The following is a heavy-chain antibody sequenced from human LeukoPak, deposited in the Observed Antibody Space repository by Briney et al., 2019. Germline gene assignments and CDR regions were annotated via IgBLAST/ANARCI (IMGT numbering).Heavy chain of an antibody. CDR3: ARVIRGSYIDY. D-gene: IGHD3-10*01. J-gene: IGHJ4*02. Sequence: ASVKVSCKASGGTFSSYAISWVRQAPGQGLEWMGRIIPILGIANYAQKFQGRVTITADKSTSTAYMELSSLRSEDTAAYYCARVIRGSYIDYWGQGTLVTVSS. CDR1: GGTFSSYA. V-gene: IGHV1-69*04. CDR2: IIPILGIA.